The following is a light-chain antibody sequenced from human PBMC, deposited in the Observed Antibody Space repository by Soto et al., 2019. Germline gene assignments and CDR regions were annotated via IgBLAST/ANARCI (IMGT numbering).Light chain of an antibody. CDR3: QQYNSYWRT. V-gene: IGKV1-5*01. J-gene: IGKJ1*01. CDR1: QSISNW. Sequence: IQMTQSASTLSASVGDRVTITCRASQSISNWLAWYQQKPGKAPKLLIYDASSLESGVPSRFSGSGSGTEFTLTISSLQPDDFATYYCQQYNSYWRTFGQGTKVDI. CDR2: DAS.